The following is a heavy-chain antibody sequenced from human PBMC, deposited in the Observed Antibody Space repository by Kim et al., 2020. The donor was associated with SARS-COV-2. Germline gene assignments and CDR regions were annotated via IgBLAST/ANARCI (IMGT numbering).Heavy chain of an antibody. J-gene: IGHJ4*02. Sequence: GGSLRLSCAASGFTFSSYGMHWVRQAPGKGLEWVAVISYDGSNKYYADSVKGRFTISRDNSKNTLYLQMNSLRAEDTAVYYCAKVPPYDYWGQGTLVTDSS. CDR1: GFTFSSYG. CDR3: AKVPPYDY. CDR2: ISYDGSNK. V-gene: IGHV3-30*18.